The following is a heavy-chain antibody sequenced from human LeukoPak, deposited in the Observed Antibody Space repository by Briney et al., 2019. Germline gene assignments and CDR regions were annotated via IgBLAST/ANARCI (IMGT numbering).Heavy chain of an antibody. Sequence: PSETLSLTCTVSGGSISSSSYFWGWIRQPPGKGLEWIGSIYYSGTTFYKPSLKSRVTIFADTSKNQLSLRLSSVTAADTAVYYCARAFDSSTSPPPRYFTYWGQGTLVTVSS. D-gene: IGHD3-22*01. J-gene: IGHJ4*02. CDR1: GGSISSSSYF. CDR2: IYYSGTT. CDR3: ARAFDSSTSPPPRYFTY. V-gene: IGHV4-39*01.